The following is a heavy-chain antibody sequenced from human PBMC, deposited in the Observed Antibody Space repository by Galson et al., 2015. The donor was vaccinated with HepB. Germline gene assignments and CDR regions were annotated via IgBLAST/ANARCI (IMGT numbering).Heavy chain of an antibody. CDR3: ARDTPIAAAGTFWFDP. V-gene: IGHV3-48*01. CDR1: GFTFSSYS. Sequence: SLRLSCAASGFTFSSYSMNWVRQAPGKGLEWVSYISSSSSTIYYADSVKGRFTISRDNAKNSLYLQMNSLRAEDTAVYYCARDTPIAAAGTFWFDPWGQGTLVTVSS. CDR2: ISSSSSTI. D-gene: IGHD6-13*01. J-gene: IGHJ5*02.